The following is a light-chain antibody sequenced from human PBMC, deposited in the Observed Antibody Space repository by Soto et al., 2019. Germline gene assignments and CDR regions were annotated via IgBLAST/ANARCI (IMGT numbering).Light chain of an antibody. J-gene: IGKJ1*01. CDR1: QDVTTN. CDR3: QQYNSSPLT. CDR2: GAS. V-gene: IGKV3-20*01. Sequence: TQFPATLSASPGGGATLSCRAAQDVTTNFAWYQLKPGQAPRLLIYGASSRATGIPDRFSGSGSGTDFTLTISRLEPEDFAVYYCQQYNSSPLTFGQGTKVDIK.